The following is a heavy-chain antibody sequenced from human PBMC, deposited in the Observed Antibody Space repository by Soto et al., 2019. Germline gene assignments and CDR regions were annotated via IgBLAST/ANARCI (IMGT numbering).Heavy chain of an antibody. J-gene: IGHJ5*02. D-gene: IGHD2-2*01. V-gene: IGHV4-59*01. Sequence: SETLSLTGTVSGGSISSYYWSWIRQPPGKGLEWIGYIYYSGSTNYNPSLKSRVTISVDTSKNQFSLKLSSVTAADTAVYYCARVRGDIVVVPAARHNWFDPWGQGTLVTVSS. CDR3: ARVRGDIVVVPAARHNWFDP. CDR2: IYYSGST. CDR1: GGSISSYY.